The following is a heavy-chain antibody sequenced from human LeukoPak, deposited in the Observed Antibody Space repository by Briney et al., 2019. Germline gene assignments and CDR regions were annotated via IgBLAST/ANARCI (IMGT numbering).Heavy chain of an antibody. CDR2: IKQDGSEK. J-gene: IGHJ3*02. CDR1: GFTFSSYW. CDR3: ASYGGPGALDI. Sequence: GGSLRLSCAASGFTFSSYWMSWVRQAPGKGLEWVANIKQDGSEKYYVDSVKGRFTISRDNAKNSLYLQMNSLRAEDTAVYYCASYGGPGALDIWGQGTMVTVSS. V-gene: IGHV3-7*01. D-gene: IGHD4-23*01.